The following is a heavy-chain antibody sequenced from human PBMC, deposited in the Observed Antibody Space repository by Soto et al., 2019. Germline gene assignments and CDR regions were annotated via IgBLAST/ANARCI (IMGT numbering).Heavy chain of an antibody. J-gene: IGHJ6*02. CDR3: ARDLSGVGSTSVIFGEDYYYGMDV. CDR2: ISAYNGNT. V-gene: IGHV1-18*04. D-gene: IGHD2-2*01. CDR1: GYTFTSYG. Sequence: ASVKVSCKASGYTFTSYGISWVRQAPGQGLVWMGWISAYNGNTNYAQKLQGRVTMTTDTSTSTAYMELRSLRSDDTAVYYCARDLSGVGSTSVIFGEDYYYGMDVWGQGTTVTVSS.